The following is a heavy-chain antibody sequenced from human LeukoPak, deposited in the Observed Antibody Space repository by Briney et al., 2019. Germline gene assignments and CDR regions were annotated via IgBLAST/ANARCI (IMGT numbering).Heavy chain of an antibody. V-gene: IGHV1-18*01. D-gene: IGHD3-22*01. CDR3: ARTRYYYDSSGYYHFDY. J-gene: IGHJ4*02. CDR2: ISAYNGNT. CDR1: GYTFTSYG. Sequence: GASVKVSCKAPGYTFTSYGISWVRQAPGQGLEWMGWISAYNGNTNYAQKLQGRVTMTTDTSTSTAYMELRSLRSDDTAVYYCARTRYYYDSSGYYHFDYWGQGTLVTVSS.